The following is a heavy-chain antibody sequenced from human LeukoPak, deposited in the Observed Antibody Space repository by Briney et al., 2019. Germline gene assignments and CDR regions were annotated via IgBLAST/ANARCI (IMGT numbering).Heavy chain of an antibody. CDR3: PRHIMPFIVAPGTSFAY. J-gene: IGHJ4*02. V-gene: IGHV5-51*01. CDR2: IYPGDSDT. D-gene: IGHD6-13*01. Sequence: GESLKISCKGSGYSFTNYWIGWVRQMPGKGLEWMGIIYPGDSDTRYSPSFQGQVTISADKSIRTAFLQWSSLRASDPAMYYLPRHIMPFIVAPGTSFAYWGQGTLVTVSS. CDR1: GYSFTNYW.